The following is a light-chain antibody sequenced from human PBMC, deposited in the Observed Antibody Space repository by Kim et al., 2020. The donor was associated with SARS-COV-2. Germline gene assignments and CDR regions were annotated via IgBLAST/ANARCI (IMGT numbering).Light chain of an antibody. J-gene: IGKJ1*01. Sequence: AIQMTQSPSSLSASVGDRVTITCRASQGIRDDLGWYQQKPGQAPKLLIYSASTPQSGVPSRFSGSGYGTDFTLTISSLQPEDFATYYCLQDSNHPRTFGQGTKVDIK. CDR2: SAS. CDR1: QGIRDD. V-gene: IGKV1-6*01. CDR3: LQDSNHPRT.